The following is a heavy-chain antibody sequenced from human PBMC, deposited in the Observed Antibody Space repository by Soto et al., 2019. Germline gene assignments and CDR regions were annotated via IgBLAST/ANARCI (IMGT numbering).Heavy chain of an antibody. CDR1: GGSFSGYY. CDR2: INHSGST. J-gene: IGHJ4*02. D-gene: IGHD3-16*02. CDR3: ARGLLMITFGGVIENPYYFDY. V-gene: IGHV4-34*01. Sequence: SETLSLTCAVYGGSFSGYYWSWILQPPWKGLEWIGEINHSGSTNYNPSLKSRVTISVDTSKNQFPLKLSSVTAADTAVYYCARGLLMITFGGVIENPYYFDYWGQGTLVTVSS.